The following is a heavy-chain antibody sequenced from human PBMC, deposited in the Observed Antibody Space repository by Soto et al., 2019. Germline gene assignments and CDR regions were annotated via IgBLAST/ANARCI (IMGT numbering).Heavy chain of an antibody. V-gene: IGHV4-34*01. CDR3: ARGPFGLTVDY. CDR2: INHSGST. D-gene: IGHD3-16*01. CDR1: GGSFSGYY. Sequence: KPSETLSLTCAVYGGSFSGYYWSWIRQPPGKGLEWIGEINHSGSTNYNPSLKSRVTISVDASKNQFSLKLSSVTAADTAVYYCARGPFGLTVDYWGQGTLVTVSS. J-gene: IGHJ4*02.